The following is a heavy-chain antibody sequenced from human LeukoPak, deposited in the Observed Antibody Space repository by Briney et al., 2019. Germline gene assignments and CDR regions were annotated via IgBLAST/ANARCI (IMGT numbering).Heavy chain of an antibody. CDR3: ARDSLRSSTSNSMAV. D-gene: IGHD2-2*01. Sequence: SETLSLTCTVSGGSISSSSYYWGWIRQPPGKGLEWIGSIYYSGSTYYNPSLKSRVTISVDTSKNQFSLKLSSVTAADTAVYYCARDSLRSSTSNSMAVWGQGTTVTVSS. CDR2: IYYSGST. J-gene: IGHJ6*02. CDR1: GGSISSSSYY. V-gene: IGHV4-39*07.